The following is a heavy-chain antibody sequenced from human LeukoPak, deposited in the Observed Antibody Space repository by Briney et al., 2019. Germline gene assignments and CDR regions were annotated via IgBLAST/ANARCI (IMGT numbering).Heavy chain of an antibody. CDR2: ISGSDGST. Sequence: GGSLRLSCAASGFTFSSYGMSWVRQAPGKGLEWVSAISGSDGSTYYADSVKGRFTISRDNSKNTLYLQMNSLRAEDTAVYYCAKGYCSGGSCYRYYYYYYYMDVWGKGTTVTISS. V-gene: IGHV3-23*01. D-gene: IGHD2-15*01. CDR3: AKGYCSGGSCYRYYYYYYYMDV. J-gene: IGHJ6*03. CDR1: GFTFSSYG.